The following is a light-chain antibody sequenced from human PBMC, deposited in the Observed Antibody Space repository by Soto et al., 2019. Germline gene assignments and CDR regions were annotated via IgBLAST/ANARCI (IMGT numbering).Light chain of an antibody. Sequence: QSALTQPASVSGSPGQSITISCTGTSSDVGGYNYVSWYQQHPGKAPKLMIYEVSNRPSGVSNRFSGSKSGNTASLTISGLQAEDEADYYCCSYVGSNIFYVFGTGTKLTVL. J-gene: IGLJ1*01. V-gene: IGLV2-14*01. CDR3: CSYVGSNIFYV. CDR1: SSDVGGYNY. CDR2: EVS.